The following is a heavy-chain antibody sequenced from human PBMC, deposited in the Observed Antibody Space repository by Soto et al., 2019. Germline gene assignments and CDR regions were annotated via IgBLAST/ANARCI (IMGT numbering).Heavy chain of an antibody. D-gene: IGHD2-15*01. CDR1: GFTVSSHA. CDR2: ITADDGT. CDR3: APHVSCSGGSCQYDAFAI. V-gene: IGHV3-23*01. J-gene: IGHJ3*02. Sequence: GGSLRLSCEGSGFTVSSHAMTWTRQSPGKRPEWVSTITADDGTYYADSVKGRFAMSRDTSESTLYLQMNSLGAEDTAAYYCAPHVSCSGGSCQYDAFAIRGQGTMVTVSS.